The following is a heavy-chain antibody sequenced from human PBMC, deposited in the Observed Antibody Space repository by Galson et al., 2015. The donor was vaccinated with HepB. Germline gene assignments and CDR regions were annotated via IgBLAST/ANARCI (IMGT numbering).Heavy chain of an antibody. CDR2: IDPSDSYT. D-gene: IGHD6-19*01. Sequence: QSGAEVKKPGESLRISCKGSGYSFTSYWINWVRQTSGKGLEWMGRIDPSDSYTIYSPSFQGHVTISADKSVNTAYLQWSSLKASDTAIYYCARLVSGRGSDYWGQGALVTVSS. CDR1: GYSFTSYW. J-gene: IGHJ4*02. V-gene: IGHV5-10-1*01. CDR3: ARLVSGRGSDY.